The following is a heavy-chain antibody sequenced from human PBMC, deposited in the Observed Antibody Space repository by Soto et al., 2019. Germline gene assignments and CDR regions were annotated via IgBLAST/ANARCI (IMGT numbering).Heavy chain of an antibody. Sequence: KASETLSLTCTVSGGSVSSGSYYWSWIRQPPGKGLEWIGYIYYSGSTNYNPSLKSRVTISVDTSKNQFSLKLNSVTAGDTAVYYCARGAVVVTAILPDYWGQGMLVTVSS. CDR1: GGSVSSGSYY. D-gene: IGHD2-21*02. V-gene: IGHV4-61*01. CDR3: ARGAVVVTAILPDY. J-gene: IGHJ4*02. CDR2: IYYSGST.